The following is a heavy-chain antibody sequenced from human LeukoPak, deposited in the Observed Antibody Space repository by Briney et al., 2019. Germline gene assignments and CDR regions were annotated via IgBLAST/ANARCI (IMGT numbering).Heavy chain of an antibody. Sequence: ASVKVSCKASGYTFTSYDINWVGQATGQGLEWMGWMNPNSGNTGYAQKFQGRVTITRNTSISTAYMELSSLRSGDTAVYYCARGHRGRRTLAFDIWGQGTMVTVSS. V-gene: IGHV1-8*03. CDR1: GYTFTSYD. CDR2: MNPNSGNT. D-gene: IGHD1-26*01. CDR3: ARGHRGRRTLAFDI. J-gene: IGHJ3*02.